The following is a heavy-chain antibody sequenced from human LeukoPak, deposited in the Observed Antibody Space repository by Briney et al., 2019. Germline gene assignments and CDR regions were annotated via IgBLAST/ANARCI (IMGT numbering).Heavy chain of an antibody. J-gene: IGHJ4*02. CDR1: GFTFSHYS. CDR2: ISSSGSTI. D-gene: IGHD6-19*01. CDR3: ATREGDSSGWYGGGY. Sequence: PGGSLRLSCAASGFTFSHYSMNWVGQAPGKGLEGVSYISSSGSTIYYADSVKGGFTISRDNAKNSLYLQMNSLRAEDTAVYYCATREGDSSGWYGGGYWGQGTLVTVSS. V-gene: IGHV3-48*04.